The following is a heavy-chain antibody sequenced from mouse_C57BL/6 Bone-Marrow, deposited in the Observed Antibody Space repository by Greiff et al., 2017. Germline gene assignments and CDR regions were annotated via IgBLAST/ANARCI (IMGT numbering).Heavy chain of an antibody. CDR1: GFTFSDYY. CDR3: ARDGSSYRYFDV. CDR2: ISNGGGST. Sequence: EVHLVESGGGLVQPGGSLKLSCAASGFTFSDYYMYWVRQTPEKRLEWVAYISNGGGSTYYPDTVKGRFTISRDNAKNTRYLQMSRLKSEDTAMYYCARDGSSYRYFDVWGTGTTVTVSS. V-gene: IGHV5-12*01. D-gene: IGHD1-1*01. J-gene: IGHJ1*03.